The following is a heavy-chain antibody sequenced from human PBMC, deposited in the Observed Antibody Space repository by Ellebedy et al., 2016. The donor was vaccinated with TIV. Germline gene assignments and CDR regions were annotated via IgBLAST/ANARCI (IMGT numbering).Heavy chain of an antibody. CDR1: GFTFSSYD. D-gene: IGHD3-22*01. CDR2: IGTAGDT. Sequence: GGSLRLSXAASGFTFSSYDMHWVRQATGKGLEWVSAIGTAGDTYYPGSVKGRFTISRENAKNSLYLQMNSLRAGDTAVYYCARERYYDSSGNNDYWGQGTLVTVSS. V-gene: IGHV3-13*01. J-gene: IGHJ4*02. CDR3: ARERYYDSSGNNDY.